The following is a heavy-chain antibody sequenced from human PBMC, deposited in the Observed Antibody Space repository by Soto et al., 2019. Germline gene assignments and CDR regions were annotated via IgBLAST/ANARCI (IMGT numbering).Heavy chain of an antibody. J-gene: IGHJ3*02. D-gene: IGHD3-22*01. CDR3: ARDRGTMIVVVIPDAFDI. Sequence: ASVKVSCKASGYTFTSYGISWVRQAPGQGLEWMGWISAYNGNTNYAQKLQGRVTMTTDTSTSTAYMELRSLRSDDTAVYYCARDRGTMIVVVIPDAFDIWRQRTMVTVSS. V-gene: IGHV1-18*01. CDR1: GYTFTSYG. CDR2: ISAYNGNT.